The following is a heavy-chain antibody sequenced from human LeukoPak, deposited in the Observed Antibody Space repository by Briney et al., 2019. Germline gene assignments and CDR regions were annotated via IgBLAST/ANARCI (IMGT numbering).Heavy chain of an antibody. Sequence: ASVKVSCKASGYTFTGYYMHWVRQAPGQGLEWMGWINPNSGGTNYAQKFQGRVTMTRDTSISTAYMELSRLRSGDTAVYYCARVNGNYGYYYYMDVWGKGTTVTVSS. CDR2: INPNSGGT. CDR1: GYTFTGYY. V-gene: IGHV1-2*02. J-gene: IGHJ6*03. CDR3: ARVNGNYGYYYYMDV. D-gene: IGHD1-7*01.